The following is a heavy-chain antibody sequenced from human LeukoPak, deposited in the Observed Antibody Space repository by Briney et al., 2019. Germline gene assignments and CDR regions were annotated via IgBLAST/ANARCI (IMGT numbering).Heavy chain of an antibody. CDR1: GDTFTSYS. CDR3: ARGGASGPQGFDY. CDR2: ISAYNGNT. J-gene: IGHJ4*02. D-gene: IGHD1-26*01. Sequence: ASVKVSCKASGDTFTSYSFTWVRQAPGQGLEWMGWISAYNGNTNYAQKLQGRITMTTDTSTTTVYMELRSLRSDDTAMYYCARGGASGPQGFDYWGQGTLVTVSS. V-gene: IGHV1-18*01.